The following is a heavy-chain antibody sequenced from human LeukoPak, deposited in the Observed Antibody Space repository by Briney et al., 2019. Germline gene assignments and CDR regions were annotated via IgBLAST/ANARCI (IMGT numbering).Heavy chain of an antibody. CDR3: ATYRQVLLPFES. CDR1: GYTFTNYG. D-gene: IGHD2-8*02. J-gene: IGHJ4*02. Sequence: ASVKVSCKASGYTFTNYGITWVRQAPGQGLEWMGWISAYNGNTNYAQKFQGRVTMTTDTSTRTAHMELRSLRSGDTAVYYCATYRQVLLPFESWGQGTLVTVSS. CDR2: ISAYNGNT. V-gene: IGHV1-18*01.